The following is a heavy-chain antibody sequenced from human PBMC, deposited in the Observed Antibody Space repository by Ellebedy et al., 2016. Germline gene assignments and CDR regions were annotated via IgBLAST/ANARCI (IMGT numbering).Heavy chain of an antibody. D-gene: IGHD1-14*01. Sequence: SETLSLXXTVSGGSISSYYWSWIRQPPGKGLEWIGYIYYSGSTNYNPSLKSRVTISVDTSKNQFSLKLSSVTAADTAVYYCASGRPSTPTDYWGQGTLVTVSS. CDR1: GGSISSYY. V-gene: IGHV4-59*01. CDR2: IYYSGST. J-gene: IGHJ4*02. CDR3: ASGRPSTPTDY.